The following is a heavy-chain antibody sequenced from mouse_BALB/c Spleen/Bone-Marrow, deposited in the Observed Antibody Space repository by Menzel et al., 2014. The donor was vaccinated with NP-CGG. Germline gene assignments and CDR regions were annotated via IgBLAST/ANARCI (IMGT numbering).Heavy chain of an antibody. CDR3: TRSRGNWDDWEE. CDR2: ISSGSRTV. CDR1: GFTFSSFG. J-gene: IGHJ2*01. Sequence: DVMLVESGGGLVQPGGSRKLSCAASGFTFSSFGMHWVRQAPEQGLEWVAYISSGSRTVFYADTVKGRFTISRDNPKNTLFLQRTSLRAEDTAMYYCTRSRGNWDDWEEWGQGTTLTVS. D-gene: IGHD4-1*01. V-gene: IGHV5-17*02.